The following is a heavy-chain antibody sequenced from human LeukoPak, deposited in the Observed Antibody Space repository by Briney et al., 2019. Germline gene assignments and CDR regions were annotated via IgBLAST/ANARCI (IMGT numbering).Heavy chain of an antibody. D-gene: IGHD4-17*01. CDR3: ARPGMTTVTTGWFDP. CDR2: IYYSGST. V-gene: IGHV4-39*01. CDR1: GGSISSSSYY. J-gene: IGHJ5*02. Sequence: PSETLSLTCTVSGGSISSSSYYWGWIRQPPGKGLEWMGSIYYSGSTYYNPSLKSRVTISVDTSKNQFSPKLSSVTAADTAVYYCARPGMTTVTTGWFDPWGQGTLVTVSS.